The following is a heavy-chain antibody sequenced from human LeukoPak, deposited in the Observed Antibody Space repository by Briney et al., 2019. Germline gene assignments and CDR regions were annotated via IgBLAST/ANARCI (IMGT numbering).Heavy chain of an antibody. Sequence: PGGSLRLSCAASGFTVNSNYMSWVRQAPGKGLEWVSGISGSGGRTYYADSVKGRFTISRDNSQSTVFLQMNSVRAEDTAVYYCAKDGFSHESLYYFDSWGQGSLVTVSS. J-gene: IGHJ4*02. CDR2: ISGSGGRT. CDR1: GFTVNSNY. D-gene: IGHD5-18*01. CDR3: AKDGFSHESLYYFDS. V-gene: IGHV3-23*01.